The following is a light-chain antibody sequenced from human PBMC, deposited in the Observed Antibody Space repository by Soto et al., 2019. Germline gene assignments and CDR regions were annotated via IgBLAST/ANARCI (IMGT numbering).Light chain of an antibody. Sequence: QSALTQPRSVSGSPGQSVTISCTGSSSDVGAYNSVSSYQQHPGKAPKLMIDDVNKRPSGVPDRISGSTSGNTASLTISGLQAEDETDYYRCSYAGSYKGVFGGGTKVTVL. CDR1: SSDVGAYNS. CDR3: CSYAGSYKGV. CDR2: DVN. J-gene: IGLJ3*02. V-gene: IGLV2-11*01.